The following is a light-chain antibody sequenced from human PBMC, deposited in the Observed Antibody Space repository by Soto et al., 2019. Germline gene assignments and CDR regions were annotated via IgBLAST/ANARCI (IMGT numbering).Light chain of an antibody. CDR3: CSYAGSSTVG. V-gene: IGLV2-23*02. CDR2: EVS. CDR1: SSDVGSYNL. J-gene: IGLJ2*01. Sequence: QSALTQPASVSGSPGQSITISCTGTSSDVGSYNLVSWYQQHPGKAPKLMIYEVSKRPSGVSNRFSGSKSGNTASLTISGLQAEDDADYYCCSYAGSSTVGFGGGTKLTVL.